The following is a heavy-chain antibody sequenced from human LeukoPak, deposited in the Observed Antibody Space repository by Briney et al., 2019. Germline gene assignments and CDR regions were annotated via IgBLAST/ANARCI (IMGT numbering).Heavy chain of an antibody. CDR3: ARVGQQLTLGNYYYGMDV. J-gene: IGHJ6*02. Sequence: GGSLRLSCAASGFTFSSYSMNWVRQAPGKGLEWVSSISSSSSYIYYADSVKGRFTISRDNAKNPLYLQMNSLRAEDTAVYYCARVGQQLTLGNYYYGMDVWGQGTTVTVSS. D-gene: IGHD6-13*01. CDR1: GFTFSSYS. V-gene: IGHV3-21*01. CDR2: ISSSSSYI.